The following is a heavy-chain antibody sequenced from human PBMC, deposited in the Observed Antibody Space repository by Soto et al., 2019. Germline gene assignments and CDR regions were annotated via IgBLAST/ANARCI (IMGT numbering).Heavy chain of an antibody. Sequence: QITLKESCPTLVKPTQTLTLTCTFSGFSLSTSGLGVGWIHHPPGKALEWLALIYWVDDKGYSPSLKSRLTTAKLSSKSQLALTISSLNPLHTATYYCTNRPRGYSYHFDYWGKGNLVTVSS. CDR3: TNRPRGYSYHFDY. J-gene: IGHJ4*02. V-gene: IGHV2-5*02. D-gene: IGHD5-18*01. CDR2: IYWVDDK. CDR1: GFSLSTSGLG.